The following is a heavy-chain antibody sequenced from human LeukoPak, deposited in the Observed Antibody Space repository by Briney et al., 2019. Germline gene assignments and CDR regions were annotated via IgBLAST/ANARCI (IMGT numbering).Heavy chain of an antibody. CDR1: GFTFSSYS. CDR3: ARDSSGYQ. CDR2: IKEDGSEK. V-gene: IGHV3-7*01. D-gene: IGHD3-22*01. J-gene: IGHJ4*02. Sequence: GGSLRLSCAASGFTFSSYSMNWVRQAPGKGLEWVANIKEDGSEKYYGDSVKGRFTISRDNAKNSLYLEMNSLRVEDTAVYYCARDSSGYQWGQGTLVTVSS.